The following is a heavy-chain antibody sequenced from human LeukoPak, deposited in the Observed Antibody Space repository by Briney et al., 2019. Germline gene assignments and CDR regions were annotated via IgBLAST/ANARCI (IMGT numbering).Heavy chain of an antibody. CDR1: GFTFSGYW. D-gene: IGHD5-24*01. V-gene: IGHV3-74*01. J-gene: IGHJ4*02. CDR3: ARDGTEVAPPPDY. Sequence: GGSLILSCAASGFTFSGYWMHWVRQGPGKGLVWVSRINSDGSSTTYADSVKGRFTISRDNAKNTLYLQMNSLRVEDTAVYYCARDGTEVAPPPDYWGQGTLVTVSS. CDR2: INSDGSST.